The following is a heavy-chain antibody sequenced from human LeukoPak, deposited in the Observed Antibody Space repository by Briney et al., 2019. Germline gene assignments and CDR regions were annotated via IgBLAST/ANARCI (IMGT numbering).Heavy chain of an antibody. J-gene: IGHJ3*02. Sequence: SETLSLTCTVSGGSISSSSYYWDWIRQPPGKGLEWIGTIYYSGTTYYNPSLKSRVTISVDTSRNQFSLKLSSVTATDTAVYYCAGMLGDDAFDIWRQGTMVTVSS. V-gene: IGHV4-39*01. D-gene: IGHD2-21*02. CDR2: IYYSGTT. CDR3: AGMLGDDAFDI. CDR1: GGSISSSSYY.